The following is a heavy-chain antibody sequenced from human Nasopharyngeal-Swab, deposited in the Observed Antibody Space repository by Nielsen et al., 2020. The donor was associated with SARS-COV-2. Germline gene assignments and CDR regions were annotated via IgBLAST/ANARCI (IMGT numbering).Heavy chain of an antibody. CDR2: IKEDGSEK. CDR3: ARENSGWNDY. J-gene: IGHJ4*02. D-gene: IGHD6-19*01. Sequence: GESLKISCGASGFTFSSYRMNWVRQAPGKGLEWVANIKEDGSEKYYVDSLKGRFTISRDNARNSLYLQMNSLSAEDTAVYYCARENSGWNDYWGQGTLVTVS. V-gene: IGHV3-7*01. CDR1: GFTFSSYR.